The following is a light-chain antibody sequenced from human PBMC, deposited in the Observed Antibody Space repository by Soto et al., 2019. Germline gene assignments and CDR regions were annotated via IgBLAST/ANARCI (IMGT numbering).Light chain of an antibody. CDR1: SSDIGAYDY. CDR2: EAN. J-gene: IGLJ1*01. V-gene: IGLV2-14*01. CDR3: CSYADTYTFV. Sequence: QSALTQPASLSGSPGQSITISCTGTSSDIGAYDYVSWFQQHPGKAPKLMISEANNRPSGVSNRFSGSKSGNTAYLTISGLQVEDEAEYFCCSYADTYTFVFGTGTKVTVL.